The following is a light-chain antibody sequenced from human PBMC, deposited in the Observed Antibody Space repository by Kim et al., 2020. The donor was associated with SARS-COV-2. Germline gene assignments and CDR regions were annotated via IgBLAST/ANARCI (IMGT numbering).Light chain of an antibody. V-gene: IGLV6-57*01. CDR2: EDH. Sequence: NFMLTQSHSVLPSPGKTVIISCTRSSGSIVSDFVQWFQQRPGSSPTTVIYEDHKRPSGDSDRFSASVDSSSNSASLTISGLSAEDEADYYSQSYDDNIWVFGGGTQLTVL. CDR3: QSYDDNIWV. J-gene: IGLJ3*02. CDR1: SGSIVSDF.